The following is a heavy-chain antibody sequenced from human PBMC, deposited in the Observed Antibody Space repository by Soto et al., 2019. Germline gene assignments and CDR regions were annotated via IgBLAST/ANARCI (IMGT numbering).Heavy chain of an antibody. D-gene: IGHD6-13*01. CDR3: ARLGAAAGTSDY. CDR1: GGSISSSSYY. J-gene: IGHJ4*02. CDR2: IYYSGST. Sequence: QLQLQESGPGLVKPSETLSLTCTVSGGSISSSSYYWGWIRQPPGKGLEWIGSIYYSGSTYYNPSLKSRVTISVDTSKNQFSLKLSSVTAADTAVYYCARLGAAAGTSDYWGQGTLVTVSS. V-gene: IGHV4-39*01.